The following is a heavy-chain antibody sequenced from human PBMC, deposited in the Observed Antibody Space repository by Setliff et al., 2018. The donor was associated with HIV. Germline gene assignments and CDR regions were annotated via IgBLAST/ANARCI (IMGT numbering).Heavy chain of an antibody. CDR3: ARQRPPGYSSPYTIEY. Sequence: GESLTLSCKGSGYMFNNYWIAWVRQVPGKGLEWMGIIDPGDSDTRYTPSYQGRIIMSIDRFRSTAYLQWRSLTPSDSALYYCARQRPPGYSSPYTIEYWGQGTLVTVSS. J-gene: IGHJ4*02. D-gene: IGHD6-13*01. CDR1: GYMFNNYW. CDR2: IDPGDSDT. V-gene: IGHV5-51*01.